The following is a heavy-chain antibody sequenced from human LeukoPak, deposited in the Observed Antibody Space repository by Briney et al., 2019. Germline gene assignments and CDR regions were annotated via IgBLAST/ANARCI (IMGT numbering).Heavy chain of an antibody. V-gene: IGHV4-34*01. J-gene: IGHJ4*02. Sequence: PSETLSLTCAVYGGSFSGYYWSWIRQPPGKGLEWIGEINHSGSTNYNPSLKSRVTISVDTSKNQFSLKLSSVTAADTAVYYCARADTMVRGVTDWGQGTLVTVSS. CDR3: ARADTMVRGVTD. D-gene: IGHD3-10*01. CDR1: GGSFSGYY. CDR2: INHSGST.